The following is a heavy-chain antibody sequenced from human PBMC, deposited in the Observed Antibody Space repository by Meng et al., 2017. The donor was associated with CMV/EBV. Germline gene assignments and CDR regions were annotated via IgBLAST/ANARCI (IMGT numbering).Heavy chain of an antibody. CDR2: IYHSGST. D-gene: IGHD1-26*01. CDR1: GGSVRSSKR. J-gene: IGHJ4*02. V-gene: IGHV4-4*02. Sequence: AVSGGSVRSSKRWSGGRQPPGKGLEWIEEIYHSGSTNYNPSLKRRVTISVDKSKNQFSLKLSSVTAADTAVYYCASEVGATTAFDYWGQGTLVTVSS. CDR3: ASEVGATTAFDY.